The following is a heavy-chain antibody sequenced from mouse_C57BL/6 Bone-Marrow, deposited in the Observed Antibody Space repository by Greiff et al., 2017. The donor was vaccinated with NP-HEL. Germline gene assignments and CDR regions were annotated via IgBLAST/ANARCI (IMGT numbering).Heavy chain of an antibody. CDR1: GFNIKDDY. D-gene: IGHD2-1*01. Sequence: VQLQQSGAELVRPGASVKLSCTASGFNIKDDYMHWVKQRPEQGLEWIGWIDPENGDTEYASKFQGKATITADTSSNTAYLQLSSLTSEDTAVYYCTNYGNYEDWYCDVWGTGTTVTVSS. CDR2: IDPENGDT. J-gene: IGHJ1*03. V-gene: IGHV14-4*01. CDR3: TNYGNYEDWYCDV.